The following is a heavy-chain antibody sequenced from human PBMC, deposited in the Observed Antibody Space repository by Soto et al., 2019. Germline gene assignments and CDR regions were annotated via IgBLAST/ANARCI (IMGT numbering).Heavy chain of an antibody. CDR1: GGSISSSSYY. V-gene: IGHV4-39*01. CDR3: ARLGYCSGGGCYSRSYYYYGMDV. D-gene: IGHD2-15*01. J-gene: IGHJ6*02. Sequence: TSETLSLTCTVSGGSISSSSYYWGWIRQPPGKGLEWIGSIYYSGSTYYNPSLKSRVTISVDTSNNQFSLKLSSVTAADTAVYYCARLGYCSGGGCYSRSYYYYGMDVWGQGTTVTVSS. CDR2: IYYSGST.